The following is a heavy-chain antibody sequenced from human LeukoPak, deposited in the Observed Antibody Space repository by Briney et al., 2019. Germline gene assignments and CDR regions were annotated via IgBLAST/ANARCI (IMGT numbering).Heavy chain of an antibody. J-gene: IGHJ4*02. D-gene: IGHD3-16*02. CDR3: ARVDYDYVWGSYLFDF. CDR1: GGSISSSNW. V-gene: IGHV4-4*02. CDR2: IYHSGST. Sequence: PSETLSLTCAVSGGSISSSNWWSWVRQPPGKGLKWIGEIYHSGSTNYNPSLKSRVTISVDTSKNQFSLKLSSVTAADTAVYYCARVDYDYVWGSYLFDFWGQGTLVTVSS.